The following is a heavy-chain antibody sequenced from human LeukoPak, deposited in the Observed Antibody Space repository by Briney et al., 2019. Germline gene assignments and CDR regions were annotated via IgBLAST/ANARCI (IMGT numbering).Heavy chain of an antibody. J-gene: IGHJ5*02. CDR1: GYSFTNFW. V-gene: IGHV5-51*01. CDR3: ARCGYVGSGHYYNWFDP. CDR2: ISPGDSDA. D-gene: IGHD3-22*01. Sequence: GESLKISRQTSGYSFTNFWIAWVRQTPGKGLEWLGIISPGDSDALYNPSFQGHVTMSTDRSINTAYLQWSSLQASDTAIYYCARCGYVGSGHYYNWFDPWGQGTLVTVAS.